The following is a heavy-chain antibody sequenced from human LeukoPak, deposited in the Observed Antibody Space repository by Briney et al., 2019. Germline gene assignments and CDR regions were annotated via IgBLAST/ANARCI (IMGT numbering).Heavy chain of an antibody. V-gene: IGHV4-59*01. D-gene: IGHD5-12*01. CDR2: IYYSGST. CDR3: ARGSDSGYDKIENWFDP. J-gene: IGHJ5*02. Sequence: SETLSLTCTVSGGSINSYYWSWIRQPPGKGLEWIGYIYYSGSTNYNPSLKSRVTISVDTSKNQFSLKLSSVTAADTAVYYCARGSDSGYDKIENWFDPWGQGTLVTVSS. CDR1: GGSINSYY.